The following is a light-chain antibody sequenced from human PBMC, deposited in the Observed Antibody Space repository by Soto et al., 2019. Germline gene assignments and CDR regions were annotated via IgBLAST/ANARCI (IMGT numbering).Light chain of an antibody. CDR2: DAS. CDR1: QSVYNF. Sequence: EIVLTQSPATRSWSPGESADLSCRASQSVYNFLAWYQYRPGQAPRLLIYDASKRATGIPARFSGSGSGTDFPLTITSVEPEDFGVYYWQQRSNWVTFGGGTKVEI. CDR3: QQRSNWVT. V-gene: IGKV3-11*01. J-gene: IGKJ4*01.